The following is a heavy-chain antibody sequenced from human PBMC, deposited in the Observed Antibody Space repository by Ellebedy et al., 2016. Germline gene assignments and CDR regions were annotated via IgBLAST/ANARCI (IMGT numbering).Heavy chain of an antibody. CDR1: GFTFSSYG. J-gene: IGHJ4*02. CDR2: IRSDGSST. Sequence: GESLKISXAASGFTFSSYGMHWVRQAPGKGLVWVSRIRSDGSSTSYADSVKGRFTISRDNAKNTLFLQMNSLRAEDTAVYYCARGLGYSVSWGQGTLVTVSS. V-gene: IGHV3-74*01. D-gene: IGHD6-13*01. CDR3: ARGLGYSVS.